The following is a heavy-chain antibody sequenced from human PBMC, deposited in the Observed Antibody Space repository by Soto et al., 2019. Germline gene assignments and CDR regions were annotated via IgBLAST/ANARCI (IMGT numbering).Heavy chain of an antibody. CDR1: GGSISSGDYY. Sequence: QVQLQESGPGLVKPSQTLSLTCTVSGGSISSGDYYWSWIRQSPGKGLEWIGYIYNSGSTYYNPSLKSRVTISVDTSKNQFSLKLSSVTAADTAVSYCARDPGGQLPSDYWGQGTLVTVSS. V-gene: IGHV4-30-4*01. D-gene: IGHD2-2*01. CDR2: IYNSGST. CDR3: ARDPGGQLPSDY. J-gene: IGHJ4*02.